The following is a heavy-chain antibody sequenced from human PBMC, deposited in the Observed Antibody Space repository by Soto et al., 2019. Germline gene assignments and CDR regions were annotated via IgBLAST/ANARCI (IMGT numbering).Heavy chain of an antibody. D-gene: IGHD3-10*01. CDR3: ARGTRLWFGELLADYYYMDV. Sequence: QVQLQQWGAGLLKPSETLSLTCAVYGGSFSGYYWSWIRQPPGKGLEWIGEINHSGSTNYNPSHKSRVTISVDTSKNQFSLKLSSVTAADTAVYYCARGTRLWFGELLADYYYMDVWGKGTTVTVSS. CDR1: GGSFSGYY. V-gene: IGHV4-34*01. CDR2: INHSGST. J-gene: IGHJ6*03.